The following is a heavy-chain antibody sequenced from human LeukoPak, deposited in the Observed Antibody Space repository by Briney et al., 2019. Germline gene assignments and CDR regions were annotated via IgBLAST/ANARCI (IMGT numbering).Heavy chain of an antibody. CDR1: GFTFSSYS. Sequence: GGSLRLSCAVSGFTFSSYSMSWVRQAPGKGLEWVSSISSSSNYMYYADSVKGRFTISRDNAKNSLYIQMNSLRAEDTAVYYCARDEGYFQHWGQGTLVTVSS. V-gene: IGHV3-21*01. J-gene: IGHJ1*01. CDR3: ARDEGYFQH. CDR2: ISSSSNYM.